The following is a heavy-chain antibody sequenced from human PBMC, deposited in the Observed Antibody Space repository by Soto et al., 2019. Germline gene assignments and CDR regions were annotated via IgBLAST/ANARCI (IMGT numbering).Heavy chain of an antibody. V-gene: IGHV1-2*02. CDR1: GYTFTGYY. CDR3: ARDGVHYYYYYGMDV. CDR2: INPNSGGT. Sequence: ASVKVSCKASGYTFTGYYMHWVRQAPGQGLEWMGWINPNSGGTNYAQKFQGRVTMTRDMSISTAYMELSRLRSDDTAVYYCARDGVHYYYYYGMDVWGQGTTVTVSS. J-gene: IGHJ6*02. D-gene: IGHD1-1*01.